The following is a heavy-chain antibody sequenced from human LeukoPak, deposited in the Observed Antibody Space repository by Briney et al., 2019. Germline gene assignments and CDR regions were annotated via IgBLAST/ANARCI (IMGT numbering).Heavy chain of an antibody. CDR1: GYSFTSYW. Sequence: GESLKISCKTSGYSFTSYWIHWVRQMPGKELEWMGSIYPGNSDTRYSPSFQGQVTISADKSISTAYLQWSSLKASDTAIYYCARVLITMIRGLIIPYYFDSWGQGTLVTVSS. J-gene: IGHJ4*02. CDR3: ARVLITMIRGLIIPYYFDS. D-gene: IGHD3-10*01. CDR2: IYPGNSDT. V-gene: IGHV5-51*01.